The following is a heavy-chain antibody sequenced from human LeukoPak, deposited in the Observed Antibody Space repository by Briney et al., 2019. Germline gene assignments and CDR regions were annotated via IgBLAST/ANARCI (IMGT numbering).Heavy chain of an antibody. Sequence: GGSLRLSCAASGFTFSSYGMHWVRQAPGKGLEWVAVISYDGSNKYYADSVKGRFTISRDNSKNTLYLQMNSLRAEDTAVYYCAKDLISGIVGATPDYWGQGTLVTVSS. D-gene: IGHD1-26*01. CDR3: AKDLISGIVGATPDY. J-gene: IGHJ4*02. CDR2: ISYDGSNK. CDR1: GFTFSSYG. V-gene: IGHV3-30*18.